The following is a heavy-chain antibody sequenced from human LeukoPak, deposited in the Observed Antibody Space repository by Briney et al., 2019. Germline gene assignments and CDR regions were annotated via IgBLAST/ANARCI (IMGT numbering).Heavy chain of an antibody. CDR3: ARVTYYYYYMDV. Sequence: SETLSLTCAVYGGSFSSYYWSWIRQPPGKGLEWIGYIYYSGSTNYNPSLKSRVTISVDTSKNQFSLKLSSVTAADTAVYYCARVTYYYYYMDVWGKGTTVTISS. J-gene: IGHJ6*03. CDR1: GGSFSSYY. CDR2: IYYSGST. V-gene: IGHV4-59*01.